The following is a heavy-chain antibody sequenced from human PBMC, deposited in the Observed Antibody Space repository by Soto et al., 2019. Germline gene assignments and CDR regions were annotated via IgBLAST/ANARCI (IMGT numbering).Heavy chain of an antibody. CDR2: ISYRGST. CDR3: ARDGVTMVRGVKNWFDP. V-gene: IGHV4-59*12. Sequence: ETLSLTCNVSNGSLNFYYWYWIRQPPGKELEWIGNISYRGSTSYNPSLKGRVTMSVVTSKNLFSPKLSSVPAADTAVYYCARDGVTMVRGVKNWFDPCGQGPLVAVSS. CDR1: NGSLNFYY. D-gene: IGHD3-10*01. J-gene: IGHJ5*02.